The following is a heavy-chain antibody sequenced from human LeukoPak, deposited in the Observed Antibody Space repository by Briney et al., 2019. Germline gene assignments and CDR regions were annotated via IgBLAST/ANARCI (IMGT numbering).Heavy chain of an antibody. J-gene: IGHJ4*02. D-gene: IGHD3-3*01. Sequence: SETLSLTCTVSGGSISSSSYYWGWIRQPPGKGLEWIGSIYYSGSTYYNPSLKSRVTISVDTSKNQFSLKLSSVTAADTAVYYCARPTSSYYDFWSGSPGAFYYWGQGTLVTVSS. CDR3: ARPTSSYYDFWSGSPGAFYY. CDR2: IYYSGST. V-gene: IGHV4-39*01. CDR1: GGSISSSSYY.